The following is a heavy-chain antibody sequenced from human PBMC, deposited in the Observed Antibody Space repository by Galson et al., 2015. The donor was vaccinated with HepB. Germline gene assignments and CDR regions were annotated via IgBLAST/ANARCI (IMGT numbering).Heavy chain of an antibody. CDR3: ARERVVIAGTGMDV. D-gene: IGHD3-3*01. Sequence: SLRLSCAASGFTFSDYSMSWVRQAPGKGLEWVSFITSDDSTIYYADSVKGRFTISRDNSKNSLYLQMDSLRAGDTAVYYCARERVVIAGTGMDVWGQGTTVTVSS. CDR1: GFTFSDYS. J-gene: IGHJ6*02. CDR2: ITSDDSTI. V-gene: IGHV3-11*01.